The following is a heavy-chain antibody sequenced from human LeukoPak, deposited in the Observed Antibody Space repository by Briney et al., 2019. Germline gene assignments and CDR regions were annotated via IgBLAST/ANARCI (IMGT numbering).Heavy chain of an antibody. CDR2: FDPEDGET. CDR3: ATDGVVVPQGGLDY. Sequence: ASVKVSCKVSGYTLTELSMHWVRQAPGKGREGMGGFDPEDGETIYAQKFQGRVTMTEDTSTDTAYMELSSLRSEDTAVYYCATDGVVVPQGGLDYWGQGTLVTVSS. D-gene: IGHD2-21*01. J-gene: IGHJ4*02. V-gene: IGHV1-24*01. CDR1: GYTLTELS.